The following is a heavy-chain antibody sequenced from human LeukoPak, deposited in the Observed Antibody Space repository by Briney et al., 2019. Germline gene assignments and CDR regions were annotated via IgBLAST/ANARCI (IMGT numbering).Heavy chain of an antibody. J-gene: IGHJ3*02. CDR3: APDAFDI. CDR2: INSDGNTT. Sequence: PGGSLRLSCAASGFMFSNYWMHWVRHAPGKGLVWVSRINSDGNTTNYADSVKGRFTISRDNAKNTLYLQMNSLRAEDTAVYYCAPDAFDIWGQGTMVTVSS. CDR1: GFMFSNYW. V-gene: IGHV3-74*01.